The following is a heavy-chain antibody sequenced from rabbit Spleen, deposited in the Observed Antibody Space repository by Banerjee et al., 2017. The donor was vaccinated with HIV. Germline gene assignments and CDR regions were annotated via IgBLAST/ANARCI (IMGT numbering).Heavy chain of an antibody. J-gene: IGHJ6*01. V-gene: IGHV1S40*01. CDR1: GFSFSNSDY. D-gene: IGHD8-1*01. Sequence: QSLEESGGDLVKPGASLTLTCTASGFSFSNSDYMCWVRQAPGKGLEWISCIAGSSSDFTYSATWAKGRFTISKTSSTTVTLQMTSLTAADTATYFCARDTGSSFSSYGMDLWGQGTLVTVS. CDR3: ARDTGSSFSSYGMDL. CDR2: IAGSSSDFT.